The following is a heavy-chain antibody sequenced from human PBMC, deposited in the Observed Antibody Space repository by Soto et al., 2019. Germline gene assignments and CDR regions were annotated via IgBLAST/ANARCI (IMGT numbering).Heavy chain of an antibody. CDR3: ARTSTYYYDSSGSPGPNWFDP. CDR1: GGSISSGGYY. J-gene: IGHJ5*02. Sequence: SETLSLTCTVSGGSISSGGYYCSWIRQHPGKGLEWIGYIYYSGSTYYNPSLKSRVTISVDTSKNQFSLKLSSVTAADTAVYYGARTSTYYYDSSGSPGPNWFDPWGQGTLVTVSS. D-gene: IGHD3-22*01. CDR2: IYYSGST. V-gene: IGHV4-31*03.